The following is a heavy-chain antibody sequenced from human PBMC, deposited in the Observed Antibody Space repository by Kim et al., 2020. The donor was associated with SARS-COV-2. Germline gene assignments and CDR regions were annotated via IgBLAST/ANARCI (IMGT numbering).Heavy chain of an antibody. Sequence: GGSLRPSCAASGFTFSSYAMHWVRQAPGKGLEWVAVISYDGSNKYYADSVKGRFTISRDNSKNTLYLQMNSLRAEDTAVYYCARVIPGRGYALYYYYGM. CDR2: ISYDGSNK. V-gene: IGHV3-30*04. J-gene: IGHJ6*01. D-gene: IGHD3-10*01. CDR3: ARVIPGRGYALYYYYGM. CDR1: GFTFSSYA.